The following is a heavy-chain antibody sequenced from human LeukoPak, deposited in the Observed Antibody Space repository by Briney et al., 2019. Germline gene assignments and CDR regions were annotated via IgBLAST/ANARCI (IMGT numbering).Heavy chain of an antibody. Sequence: PSQTLSLTCTVSGYSISSGYYWGWIRQPPGKGLEWIGYMYHGGSTYYSPSLKSRVTISVDTSRNQFSLKLTSVTAADTAVYYCARERKFLGSGGMDVWGQGTTVTVSS. CDR2: MYHGGST. V-gene: IGHV4-38-2*02. J-gene: IGHJ6*02. D-gene: IGHD3-10*01. CDR1: GYSISSGYY. CDR3: ARERKFLGSGGMDV.